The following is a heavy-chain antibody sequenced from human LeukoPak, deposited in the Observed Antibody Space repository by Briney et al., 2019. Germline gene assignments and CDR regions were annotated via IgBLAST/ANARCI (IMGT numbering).Heavy chain of an antibody. CDR3: AKGYSYYYDSD. Sequence: GGSLRLSCSASGFTFSTYAMHWVRQAPGQGLEWVSIILGNNVKTYAESVKGRFTISRDNSKNTLYLQMNSLRAEDTAVYYCAKGYSYYYDSDWGQGTLVTVSS. V-gene: IGHV3-23*01. CDR2: ILGNNVKT. D-gene: IGHD3-22*01. J-gene: IGHJ4*02. CDR1: GFTFSTYA.